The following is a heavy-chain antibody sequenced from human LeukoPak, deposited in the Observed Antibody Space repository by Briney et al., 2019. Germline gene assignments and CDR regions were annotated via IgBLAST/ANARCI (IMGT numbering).Heavy chain of an antibody. V-gene: IGHV4-59*01. Sequence: SETLSLTCTVSGGSINSYYWNWIRQPPGKGLEWIGYIYYSGSTNYNPSLKSRVTISVDTSKNQFSLKLSSVTAADTAVYYCARGDRNYPGVFDYWGQGTLVTVSS. CDR2: IYYSGST. CDR3: ARGDRNYPGVFDY. CDR1: GGSINSYY. J-gene: IGHJ4*02. D-gene: IGHD1-14*01.